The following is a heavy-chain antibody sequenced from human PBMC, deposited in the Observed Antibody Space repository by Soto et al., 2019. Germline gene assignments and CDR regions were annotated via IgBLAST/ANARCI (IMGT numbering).Heavy chain of an antibody. CDR1: VVSISSGGYY. CDR2: IYYSGST. Sequence: TLSLTCTFSVVSISSGGYYCSWIRQHPWKGLEWIGYIYYSGSTYYNPSLKSRVTISVDTSKNQFSLKLSSVTAADTAVYYCAGRTSETTVEYYYGMEVWGQGTTVSVSS. D-gene: IGHD4-17*01. CDR3: AGRTSETTVEYYYGMEV. J-gene: IGHJ6*01. V-gene: IGHV4-31*03.